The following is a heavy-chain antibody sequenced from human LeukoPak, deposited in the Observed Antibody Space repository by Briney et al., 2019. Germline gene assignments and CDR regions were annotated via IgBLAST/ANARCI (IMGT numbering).Heavy chain of an antibody. CDR3: ARSFGETYFDY. Sequence: SETLSLTCTVSGGSITSGGYFWSWIRQHPGKGLEWIGYISYNGYTYYNPSLKSRLTISVDTSKNQISLKLTSVAAADTAVYYCARSFGETYFDYWGQGILVTVSS. V-gene: IGHV4-31*03. J-gene: IGHJ4*02. CDR1: GGSITSGGYF. CDR2: ISYNGYT. D-gene: IGHD3-10*01.